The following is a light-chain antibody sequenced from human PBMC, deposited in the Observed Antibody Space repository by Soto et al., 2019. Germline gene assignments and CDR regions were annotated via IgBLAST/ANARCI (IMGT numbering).Light chain of an antibody. CDR1: QSVRSSY. CDR2: DAS. Sequence: EIVLTQSPGTRSLSPGERATLSCRASQSVRSSYLAWYQQKPGQAPRLLIYDASNRATGIPDRFSGSGSGTDFTLTLGRLEPEDFAVYYCQQYGSSPITFGQGTRLEIK. CDR3: QQYGSSPIT. V-gene: IGKV3-20*01. J-gene: IGKJ5*01.